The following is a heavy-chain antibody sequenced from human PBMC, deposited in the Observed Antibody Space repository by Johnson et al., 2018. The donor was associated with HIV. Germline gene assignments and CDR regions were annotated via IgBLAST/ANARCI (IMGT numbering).Heavy chain of an antibody. V-gene: IGHV3-33*06. J-gene: IGHJ3*02. CDR1: GFTFSSYG. CDR2: IWYDGSNK. Sequence: QVQLVESGGGLVQPGRSLRLSCAASGFTFSSYGMHWVRQAPGKGLEWVAVIWYDGSNKYYAASVKGRFTISRYNSKNTLYLQMDSLRAEDTAVYYCAKEPWHSSLSLIGLFVFDIRGQGTMVTVSS. D-gene: IGHD6-19*01. CDR3: AKEPWHSSLSLIGLFVFDI.